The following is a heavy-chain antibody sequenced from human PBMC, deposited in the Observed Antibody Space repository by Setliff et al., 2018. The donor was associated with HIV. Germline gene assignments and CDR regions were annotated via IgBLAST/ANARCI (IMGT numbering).Heavy chain of an antibody. Sequence: PGGSLRLSCVASGFTISYYGMHWVRQAPGKGLEWVAVISHDGGNKYYADSVKGRFTISRDNSKNTLYLQMNSLRAEDTAVYYCARDWLDYRILDHWGQGTLVTVSS. D-gene: IGHD4-17*01. CDR3: ARDWLDYRILDH. J-gene: IGHJ4*02. CDR2: ISHDGGNK. V-gene: IGHV3-30*03. CDR1: GFTISYYG.